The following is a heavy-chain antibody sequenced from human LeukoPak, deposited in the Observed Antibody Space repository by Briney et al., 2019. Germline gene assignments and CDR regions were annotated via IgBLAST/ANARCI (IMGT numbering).Heavy chain of an antibody. D-gene: IGHD2-2*01. V-gene: IGHV4-34*01. J-gene: IGHJ5*02. CDR1: GGSFSGYY. CDR2: INHSGST. Sequence: SETLSLTCAVYGGSFSGYYWSWIRQPPGKGLEWIGEINHSGSTNYNPSLKSRVTISVDTSKNQFSLKLSSVTAADTAVYYCARGDIVVVPGNWFDPWGQGTLVTVSS. CDR3: ARGDIVVVPGNWFDP.